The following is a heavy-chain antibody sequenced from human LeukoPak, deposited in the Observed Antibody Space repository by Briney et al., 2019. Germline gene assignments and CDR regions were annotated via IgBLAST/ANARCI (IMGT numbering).Heavy chain of an antibody. D-gene: IGHD2-21*02. CDR3: ATEGAYRGGDCHDAFDI. Sequence: GGSLRLSCAASGFTVSSNYMSWVRQAPGKGLEWVSVIHSGGSTYYADSVKGRFTISRDNSKNMVYLQMNSLRAEDTAVYYCATEGAYRGGDCHDAFDIWGQGTMVTVSS. J-gene: IGHJ3*02. CDR1: GFTVSSNY. V-gene: IGHV3-53*01. CDR2: IHSGGST.